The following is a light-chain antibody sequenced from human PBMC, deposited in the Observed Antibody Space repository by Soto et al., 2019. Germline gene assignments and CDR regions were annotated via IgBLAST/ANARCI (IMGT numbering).Light chain of an antibody. V-gene: IGLV2-14*01. CDR1: SSDIGRYNY. Sequence: HSELTHPASVKGSAVQWITISCIGTSSDIGRYNYVSWYQQYPGKAPKFMIYDVSNRPSGVSNRFSGSKSGHTASLTISGLQAEDEADYYCSSYISSSTYVFGTGTKVPV. CDR2: DVS. CDR3: SSYISSSTYV. J-gene: IGLJ1*01.